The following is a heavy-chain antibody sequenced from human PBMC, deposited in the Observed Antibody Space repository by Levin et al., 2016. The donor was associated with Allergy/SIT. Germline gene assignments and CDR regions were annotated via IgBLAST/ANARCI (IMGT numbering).Heavy chain of an antibody. CDR3: AHRLGTIFGPNWFDP. J-gene: IGHJ5*02. D-gene: IGHD3-3*01. CDR2: IYWDDDK. V-gene: IGHV2-5*02. Sequence: WIRQPPGKALEWLALIYWDDDKRYSPSLKSRLTITKDTSKNQVVLTMTNMDPVDTATYYCAHRLGTIFGPNWFDPWGQGTLVTVSS.